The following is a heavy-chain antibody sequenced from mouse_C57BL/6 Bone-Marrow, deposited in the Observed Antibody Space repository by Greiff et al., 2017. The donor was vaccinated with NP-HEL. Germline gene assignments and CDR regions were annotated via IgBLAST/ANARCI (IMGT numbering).Heavy chain of an antibody. J-gene: IGHJ2*01. V-gene: IGHV1-19*01. CDR1: GYTFTDYY. D-gene: IGHD2-3*01. CDR3: ARRGGGYYDY. Sequence: EVQLVESGPVLVKPGASVKMSCKASGYTFTDYYMNWVKQSHGKSLEWIGVINPYNGGTSYNQKFKGKATLTVDKSSSTAYMELNSLTSEDSAVYYCARRGGGYYDYWGQGTTLTVSS. CDR2: INPYNGGT.